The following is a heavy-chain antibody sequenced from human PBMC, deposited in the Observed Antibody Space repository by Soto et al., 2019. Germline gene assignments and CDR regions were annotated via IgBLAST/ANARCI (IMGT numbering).Heavy chain of an antibody. CDR2: IYQSGVT. CDR3: AGMPYTSGLRFDP. CDR1: GDSYSISTYS. Sequence: PSETLSLTCNMSGDSYSISTYSWSWILQPPGKALQWIGFIYQSGVTSYNPSLASRVSISLDRYNNQCSLKLKSVTSADTAVYFCAGMPYTSGLRFDPWGQGSLVTVSS. D-gene: IGHD6-19*01. J-gene: IGHJ5*02. V-gene: IGHV4-30-2*01.